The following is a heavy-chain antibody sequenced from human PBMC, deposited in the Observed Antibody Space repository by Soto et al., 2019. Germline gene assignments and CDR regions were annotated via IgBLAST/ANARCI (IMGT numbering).Heavy chain of an antibody. V-gene: IGHV4-30-2*01. CDR2: IYESGST. D-gene: IGHD4-17*01. Sequence: SETLSLTCAVSGGSISSGGYSWSWIRQPPGKGLEWIGYIYESGSTYYNPSLKSRVTISVDRSKNQFSLKLSSVTAADTAVYYCARAHYGDYGYGMDVWGQGTKVTVSS. CDR1: GGSISSGGYS. J-gene: IGHJ6*02. CDR3: ARAHYGDYGYGMDV.